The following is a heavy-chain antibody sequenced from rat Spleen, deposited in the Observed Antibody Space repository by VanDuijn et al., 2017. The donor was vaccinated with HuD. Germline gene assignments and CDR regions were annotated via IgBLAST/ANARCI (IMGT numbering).Heavy chain of an antibody. J-gene: IGHJ4*01. V-gene: IGHV5-27*01. Sequence: EVQLVESGGGLVQPGRSLKLSCAASGFTFSNYYMAWVRQAPTKGLEWVAYISTGGGSTYYGDPVKGRFTITRANAKSTLYLQMDSLRSEDTATYYCTTGVMDAWGQGASVTVSS. CDR3: TTGVMDA. CDR1: GFTFSNYY. CDR2: ISTGGGST.